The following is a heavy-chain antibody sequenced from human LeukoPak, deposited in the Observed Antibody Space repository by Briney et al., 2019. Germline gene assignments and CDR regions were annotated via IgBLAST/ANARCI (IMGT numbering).Heavy chain of an antibody. CDR3: ARAGGYCSSTSCFRGYYYYYMDV. CDR2: ISYDGSNK. CDR1: GFTFSSYA. D-gene: IGHD2-2*01. J-gene: IGHJ6*03. Sequence: PGGSLRLSCAASGFTFSSYAMHWVRQAPGKGLEWVAVISYDGSNKYYADSVKGRFTISRDNSKNTLYLQMNSLRAEDTAVYYCARAGGYCSSTSCFRGYYYYYMDVWGKGTTVTVSS. V-gene: IGHV3-30-3*01.